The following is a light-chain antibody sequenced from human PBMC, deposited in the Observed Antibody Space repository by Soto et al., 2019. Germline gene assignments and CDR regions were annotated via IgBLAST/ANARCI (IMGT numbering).Light chain of an antibody. CDR2: DAS. J-gene: IGKJ2*01. V-gene: IGKV1-5*01. Sequence: DIQMTQSTSTLSASVGDRITITCRASRRVNRWVAWYQQKPGRAPNLLIYDASTLESGVPSRFSGSGSGTEFTLTVSSLQPDDYATYYCQHYNSLPYTFGQGTKLEMK. CDR3: QHYNSLPYT. CDR1: RRVNRW.